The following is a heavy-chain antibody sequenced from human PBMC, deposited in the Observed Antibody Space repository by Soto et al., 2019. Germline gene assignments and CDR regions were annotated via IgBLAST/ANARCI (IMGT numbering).Heavy chain of an antibody. J-gene: IGHJ4*02. Sequence: ESGGGVVQPGRSLRLSCAASGFTFSSYGMHWVRQAPGKGLEWVAVISYDESNKYYADSVKGRFTISRDNSKNTLYLQMNSLRAEDTAVYYCAKPTEGYWGQGTLVTVSS. V-gene: IGHV3-30*18. CDR1: GFTFSSYG. CDR2: ISYDESNK. CDR3: AKPTEGY.